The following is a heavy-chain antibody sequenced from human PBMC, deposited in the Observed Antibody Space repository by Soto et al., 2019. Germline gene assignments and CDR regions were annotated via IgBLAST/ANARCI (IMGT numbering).Heavy chain of an antibody. V-gene: IGHV3-74*01. CDR3: TRHGSGDYFLFDP. Sequence: GGSLRLSCAASGFTFSSFWMHWVRQAPGKGLEWVSRASPDGTSTSYAGSVKGRFTISRDNAKNTLFMQMNSLRAEDTAVYYCTRHGSGDYFLFDPWGQGTLVTVSS. D-gene: IGHD4-17*01. CDR1: GFTFSSFW. J-gene: IGHJ5*02. CDR2: ASPDGTST.